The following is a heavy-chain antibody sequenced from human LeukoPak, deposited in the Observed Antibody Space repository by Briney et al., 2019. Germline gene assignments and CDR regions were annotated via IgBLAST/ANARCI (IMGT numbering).Heavy chain of an antibody. Sequence: SETLSLTCTVSGGSISSSSYYWGWIRQPPGKGLEWIGSIYHSGRTFYNPSLKSRVTISVDTSKNQFSLKLTSVTAADTAVYYCARVLKGRAPFDYWGQGTLVTVSS. J-gene: IGHJ4*02. V-gene: IGHV4-39*07. CDR3: ARVLKGRAPFDY. CDR2: IYHSGRT. CDR1: GGSISSSSYY.